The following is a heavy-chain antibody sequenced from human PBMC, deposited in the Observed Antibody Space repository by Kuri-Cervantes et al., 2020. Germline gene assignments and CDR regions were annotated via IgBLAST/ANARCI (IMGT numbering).Heavy chain of an antibody. CDR2: INHSGST. CDR3: ARERRITMVRGVHDWFDP. Sequence: SQTLSLTCAVYGGSFSGYYWSWIRQPPGKGLEWMGEINHSGSTNYNPSLKSRVTISVDTSKNQFSLKLSSVTAADTAVYYCARERRITMVRGVHDWFDPWGQGTLVTVSS. D-gene: IGHD3-10*01. J-gene: IGHJ5*02. CDR1: GGSFSGYY. V-gene: IGHV4-34*01.